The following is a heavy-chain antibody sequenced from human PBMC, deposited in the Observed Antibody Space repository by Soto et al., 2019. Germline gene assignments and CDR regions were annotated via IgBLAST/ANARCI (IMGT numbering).Heavy chain of an antibody. V-gene: IGHV1-69*02. J-gene: IGHJ6*03. CDR1: GGTFSSYT. Sequence: ASVKVSCKASGGTFSSYTISWVRQAPGQGLEWMGRIIPILGIANYAQKFQGRVTITADKSTSTAYMELSSLRSEDTAVYYCARVIAARPPYYYYYMDFWGKGTTVPVAS. CDR2: IIPILGIA. D-gene: IGHD6-13*01. CDR3: ARVIAARPPYYYYYMDF.